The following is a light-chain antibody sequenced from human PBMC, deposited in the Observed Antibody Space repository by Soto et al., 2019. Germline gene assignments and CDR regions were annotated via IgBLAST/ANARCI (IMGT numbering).Light chain of an antibody. CDR1: QGISNY. V-gene: IGKV1-27*01. CDR3: QKYDSAPWT. CDR2: AAS. Sequence: DIQMTQSPSSLSASVRDRVTITCRASQGISNYLAWYQQKPGKVPKLLIYAASTLQSGVPSRFSGSGSGTDFTLTISSLPPEDVATYYCQKYDSAPWTCGQGTKVDIK. J-gene: IGKJ1*01.